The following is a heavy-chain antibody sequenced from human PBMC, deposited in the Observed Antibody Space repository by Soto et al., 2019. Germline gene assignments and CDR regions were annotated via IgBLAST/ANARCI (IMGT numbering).Heavy chain of an antibody. D-gene: IGHD5-18*01. Sequence: SETLSLTCTVSGGSISSSSYYWGWIRQPPGKGLEWIGSIYYSGSTYYNPSLKSRVTISVDTSKNQFSLKLSSVTAADTAVYYCARHWRPGKTAMVKVAAAVSPLLHMDVWGKGTTVTVSS. CDR1: GGSISSSSYY. CDR3: ARHWRPGKTAMVKVAAAVSPLLHMDV. V-gene: IGHV4-39*01. J-gene: IGHJ6*03. CDR2: IYYSGST.